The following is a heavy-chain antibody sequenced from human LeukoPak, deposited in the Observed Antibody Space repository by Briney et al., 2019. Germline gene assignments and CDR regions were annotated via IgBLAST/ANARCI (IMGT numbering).Heavy chain of an antibody. CDR2: ISYDGSNK. CDR1: GFTFSSYA. J-gene: IGHJ4*02. CDR3: AKDWARYGGNS. D-gene: IGHD4-23*01. Sequence: GGSLRLSCAASGFTFSSYAMHWVRQAPGKGLEWVAVISYDGSNKYYADSVKGRFTISRDNSKNTLYLQMNSLRAEDTAVYYCAKDWARYGGNSWGQGTLVTVSS. V-gene: IGHV3-30-3*01.